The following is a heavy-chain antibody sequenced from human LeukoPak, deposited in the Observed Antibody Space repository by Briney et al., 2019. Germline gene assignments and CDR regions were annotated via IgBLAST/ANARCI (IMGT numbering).Heavy chain of an antibody. J-gene: IGHJ6*03. CDR1: GGSFSGYY. V-gene: IGHV4-34*01. Sequence: SETRSLTCAVYGGSFSGYYWSWIRQPPGKGLEWIGEINHSGSTNYNPSLKSRVTISVDTSKNQFSLKLSSVTAADTAVYYCARLPGGITMVRGVIYYMDVWGKGTTVTVSS. CDR3: ARLPGGITMVRGVIYYMDV. CDR2: INHSGST. D-gene: IGHD3-10*01.